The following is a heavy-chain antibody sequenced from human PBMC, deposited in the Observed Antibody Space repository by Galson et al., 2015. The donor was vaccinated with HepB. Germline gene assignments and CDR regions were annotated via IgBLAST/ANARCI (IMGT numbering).Heavy chain of an antibody. V-gene: IGHV3-30*18. Sequence: SLRLSCAASGLTFTSYAMHRVRQAAGKGLEWVALISFDGSNKYYADSVKGRFTISRVNSKNSLYLQMDSLRPEDTAIYYCAKDYPFGSGSIDYWGQGTLVTVSS. CDR1: GLTFTSYA. D-gene: IGHD3-10*01. CDR2: ISFDGSNK. J-gene: IGHJ4*02. CDR3: AKDYPFGSGSIDY.